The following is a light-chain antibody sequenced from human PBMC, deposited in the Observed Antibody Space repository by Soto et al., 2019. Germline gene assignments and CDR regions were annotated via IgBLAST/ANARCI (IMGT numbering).Light chain of an antibody. CDR1: SSNIGEGYS. CDR3: QSYDSSLSGI. J-gene: IGLJ2*01. CDR2: GTN. Sequence: QSELTQPPSVSGAPGQRVTISCTGSSSNIGEGYSFHWYQQVPGIAPKLLIYGTNNRPSGVPDRFSGSKSGTSASLAIKGLQAEDEGYYYCQSYDSSLSGIFGGGTKVTVL. V-gene: IGLV1-40*01.